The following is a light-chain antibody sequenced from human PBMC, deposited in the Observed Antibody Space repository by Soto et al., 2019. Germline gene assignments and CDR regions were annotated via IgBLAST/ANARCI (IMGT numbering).Light chain of an antibody. Sequence: QLLLTQSPSASASLGASVKLTCTLSSGHSSYAIAWHQQQPEKGPRYLMKLNSDGSHSKGDGIPDRFSGSSSGAVRYLTISSLQSEDEADYYCQTWGTGIQVFGGGTQLTVL. CDR3: QTWGTGIQV. V-gene: IGLV4-69*01. CDR2: LNSDGSH. CDR1: SGHSSYA. J-gene: IGLJ3*02.